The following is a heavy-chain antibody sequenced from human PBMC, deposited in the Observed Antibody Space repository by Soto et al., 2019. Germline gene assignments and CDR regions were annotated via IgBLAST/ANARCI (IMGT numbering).Heavy chain of an antibody. CDR1: GGTFSSYA. Sequence: QVRLVQSGTEVKKPGSSVRVSCKASGGTFSSYAVSWVRQAPGQGLERMGGIIPIFGSANYAQKFQGRVTITADKSTNTAYMELSSLTSEDTAVYYCARPTTVVTEDAFDIWGQGTMVTVSS. J-gene: IGHJ3*02. V-gene: IGHV1-69*06. D-gene: IGHD4-17*01. CDR3: ARPTTVVTEDAFDI. CDR2: IIPIFGSA.